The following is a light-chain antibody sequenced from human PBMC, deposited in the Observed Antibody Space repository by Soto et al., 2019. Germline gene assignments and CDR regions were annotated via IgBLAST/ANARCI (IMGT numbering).Light chain of an antibody. J-gene: IGKJ1*01. CDR2: DAS. CDR1: QSMSTW. CDR3: QQYNTYSET. V-gene: IGKV1-5*01. Sequence: DIQLTQSPSTPSASVGDRVTITCRASQSMSTWLAWYQQKPGKAPKLLIYDASNLKSGVPSRFSGSGSVTEFTLTINSLQPDDFATYYCQQYNTYSETLGQGTKVDIK.